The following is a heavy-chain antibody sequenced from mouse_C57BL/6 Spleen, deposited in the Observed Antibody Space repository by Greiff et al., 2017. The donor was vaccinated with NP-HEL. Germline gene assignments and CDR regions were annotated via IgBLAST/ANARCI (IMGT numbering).Heavy chain of an antibody. Sequence: VQLQQPGAELVKPGASVKLSCKASGYTFTSYWMQWVKQRPGQGLEWIGEIDPSDSYTNYNRKFKGKATLTVDTSSSTAYMQLSSLTSEDSAVYYCARWYYGSPYWYFDVWGTGTTVTVSS. J-gene: IGHJ1*03. CDR3: ARWYYGSPYWYFDV. D-gene: IGHD1-1*01. CDR2: IDPSDSYT. CDR1: GYTFTSYW. V-gene: IGHV1-50*01.